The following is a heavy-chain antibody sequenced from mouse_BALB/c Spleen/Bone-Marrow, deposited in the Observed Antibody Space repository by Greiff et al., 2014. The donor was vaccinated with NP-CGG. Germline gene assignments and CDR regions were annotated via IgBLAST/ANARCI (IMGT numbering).Heavy chain of an antibody. CDR3: ARRDGSYFDY. Sequence: VHLVESGAELVGPGTSVKVSCKASGYAFTNYLIEWVKQRPGQGLEWIGMINPGSGGTNYNEKFKGKATLTADKSSSTAYMQLSSLTSDDSAVYFCARRDGSYFDYWGQGTTLTVSS. V-gene: IGHV1-54*01. CDR1: GYAFTNYL. CDR2: INPGSGGT. D-gene: IGHD3-3*01. J-gene: IGHJ2*01.